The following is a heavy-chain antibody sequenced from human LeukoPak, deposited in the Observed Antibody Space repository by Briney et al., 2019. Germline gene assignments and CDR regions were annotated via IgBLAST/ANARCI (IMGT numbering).Heavy chain of an antibody. D-gene: IGHD3-3*01. CDR1: GGSISSYY. J-gene: IGHJ6*03. CDR3: ARVRDFWSGYYTYYYMDV. CDR2: IHYSGNT. Sequence: SETLSLTCTVSGGSISSYYWSWIRQPPGKGLEWIGYIHYSGNTNYNPSLKSRVTISVDTSKNQFSLKLSSVTAADTAVYYCARVRDFWSGYYTYYYMDVWGKGTTVTVSS. V-gene: IGHV4-59*01.